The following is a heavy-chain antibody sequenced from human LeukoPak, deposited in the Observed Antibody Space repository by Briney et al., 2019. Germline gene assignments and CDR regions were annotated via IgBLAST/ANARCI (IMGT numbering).Heavy chain of an antibody. J-gene: IGHJ5*02. D-gene: IGHD6-6*01. CDR1: GFSLSTSGVG. CDR2: IYWNDDK. V-gene: IGHV2-5*01. CDR3: AHRLQSDLRQSSSWFDP. Sequence: SGPTLVKPTQTLTLTCTFSGFSLSTSGVGVGWIRQPPGKALEWLALIYWNDDKRYSPSLKSRLTITKDTSKNQVVLTMTNMDPVDTATYYCAHRLQSDLRQSSSWFDPWGQGTLVTVSS.